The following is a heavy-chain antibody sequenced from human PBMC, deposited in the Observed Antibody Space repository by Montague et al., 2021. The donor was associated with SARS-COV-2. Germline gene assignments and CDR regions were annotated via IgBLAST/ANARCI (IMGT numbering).Heavy chain of an antibody. CDR3: AKDLVLRAARPDALDV. J-gene: IGHJ3*01. CDR2: ISSSTNII. V-gene: IGHV3-48*04. CDR1: GFTFSSYS. D-gene: IGHD6-6*01. Sequence: SLRLSCAASGFTFSSYSVNWVRQAPGKGLEWISHISSSTNIIYYADSVKGRFTISRDNARNSLYLQMNSLRVDDTAVYYCAKDLVLRAARPDALDVWGRGTVVTVSS.